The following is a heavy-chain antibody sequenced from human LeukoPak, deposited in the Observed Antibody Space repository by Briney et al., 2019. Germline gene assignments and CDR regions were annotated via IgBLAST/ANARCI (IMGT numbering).Heavy chain of an antibody. Sequence: SETLSLTCAVYGGSFSDYYWSWIRQPPGKGLEWIGEINHSGSTNYNPSLKSRVTISVDTSKNQFSLKLSSVTAADTAVYYCASRVGATNGDYWGQGTLVTVSS. D-gene: IGHD1-26*01. J-gene: IGHJ4*02. V-gene: IGHV4-34*01. CDR2: INHSGST. CDR1: GGSFSDYY. CDR3: ASRVGATNGDY.